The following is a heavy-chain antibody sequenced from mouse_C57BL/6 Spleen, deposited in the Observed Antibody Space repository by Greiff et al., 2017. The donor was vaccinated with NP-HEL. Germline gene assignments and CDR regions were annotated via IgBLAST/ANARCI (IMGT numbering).Heavy chain of an antibody. CDR1: GYAFSSSW. D-gene: IGHD1-1*01. J-gene: IGHJ1*03. Sequence: VQLQQSGPELVKPGASVKISCKASGYAFSSSWMNWVKQRPGKGLEWIGRIYPGDGDPNYNGKFKGKATLTADKSSSTAYMPPSSLTSEDSAVYYCARSDTTVVAGNWYFDVWGTGTTVTVSS. CDR2: IYPGDGDP. V-gene: IGHV1-82*01. CDR3: ARSDTTVVAGNWYFDV.